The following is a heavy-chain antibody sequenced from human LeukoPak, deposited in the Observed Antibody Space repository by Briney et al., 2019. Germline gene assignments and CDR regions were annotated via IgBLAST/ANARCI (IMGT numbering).Heavy chain of an antibody. CDR1: GGSISSYY. CDR2: IYYSGST. V-gene: IGHV4-59*08. Sequence: PSETLSLTCTVFGGSISSYYWSWIRQPPGKGLEWIGYIYYSGSTNYNPSLKSRVTISVDTSKNQFSLKLSSVTAADTAVYYCARSSGYDYGDYWGQGTLVTVSS. CDR3: ARSSGYDYGDY. D-gene: IGHD5-12*01. J-gene: IGHJ4*02.